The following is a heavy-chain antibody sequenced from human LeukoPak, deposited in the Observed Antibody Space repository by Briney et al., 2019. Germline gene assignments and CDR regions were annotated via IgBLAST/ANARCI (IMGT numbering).Heavy chain of an antibody. V-gene: IGHV3-7*01. J-gene: IGHJ4*02. CDR3: ARVCGGDCYSFGYYFDY. CDR1: GFTFSSYW. D-gene: IGHD2-21*02. Sequence: GGSLRLSCAASGFTFSSYWMSWVRQAPGKGLEWVANIKQDGSEKYYVDSVKGRFTISRDNAKNSPYLQMNSLRAEDTAVYYCARVCGGDCYSFGYYFDYWGQGTLVTVSS. CDR2: IKQDGSEK.